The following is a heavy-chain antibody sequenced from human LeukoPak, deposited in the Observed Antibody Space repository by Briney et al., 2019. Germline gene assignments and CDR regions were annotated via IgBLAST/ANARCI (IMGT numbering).Heavy chain of an antibody. J-gene: IGHJ3*02. CDR2: IYHHGAT. D-gene: IGHD4-17*01. CDR3: ARDRVTVTTFDAFDI. CDR1: GGSISSNNW. Sequence: SGTLSLTCAVSGGSISSNNWWSWVRQPPGKGLEWIGEIYHHGATNYNPSLKSRVTLSVDKSKNQFSLELSSVTAADTAVYYCARDRVTVTTFDAFDIWGQGTMVTVSS. V-gene: IGHV4-4*02.